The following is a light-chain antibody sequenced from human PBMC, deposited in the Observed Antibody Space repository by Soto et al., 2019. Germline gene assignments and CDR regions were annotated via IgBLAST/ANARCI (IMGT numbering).Light chain of an antibody. CDR3: CSFAGRYRRV. CDR1: SSDVGGYNY. J-gene: IGLJ3*02. V-gene: IGLV2-11*01. Sequence: QSVLTQPRSVSGSPGQSVTISCTGTSSDVGGYNYVSWYQQHPGKAPKVIIYDISKRPSGVPDRFSASKSGNTASLTISGLQAEDEADYYCCSFAGRYRRVFGGGTKLTVL. CDR2: DIS.